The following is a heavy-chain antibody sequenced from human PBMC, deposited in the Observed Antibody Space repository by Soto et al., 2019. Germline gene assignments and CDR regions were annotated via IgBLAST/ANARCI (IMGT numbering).Heavy chain of an antibody. J-gene: IGHJ4*02. CDR3: SRDLGRGIYYFPLCC. V-gene: IGHV1-69*01. Sequence: QVQLVQSGAEVKKPGSSVKVSCKASGGTFSSYAISWVRQAPGQGLEWMGGIIPIFGTANYAQKFQGRVTITADESTSTDYMELSRLRSEDTAVYYCSRDLGRGIYYFPLCCWGQGNLVNVSS. D-gene: IGHD1-26*01. CDR2: IIPIFGTA. CDR1: GGTFSSYA.